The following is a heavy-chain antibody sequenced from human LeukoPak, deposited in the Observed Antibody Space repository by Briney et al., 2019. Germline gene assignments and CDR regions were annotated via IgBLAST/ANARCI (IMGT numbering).Heavy chain of an antibody. CDR2: IIPIFGTA. Sequence: SVKVSCKASGGTFSSYAISWVRQAPGQGLEWMGGIIPIFGTANYAQKFQGRVTITTDESTSTAYMELSSLRSEDTAVYCCARWSGGEMDDAFDIWGQGTMVTVSS. V-gene: IGHV1-69*05. J-gene: IGHJ3*02. D-gene: IGHD2-21*01. CDR1: GGTFSSYA. CDR3: ARWSGGEMDDAFDI.